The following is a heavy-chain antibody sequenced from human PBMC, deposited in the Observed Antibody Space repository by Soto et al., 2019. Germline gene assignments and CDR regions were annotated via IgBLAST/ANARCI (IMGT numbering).Heavy chain of an antibody. CDR3: ARMGLHLGELSRHWFEP. Sequence: QVQLQESGPGLVKPSQTLSLSCSISGGSITSANYYWTWIRLFPGKGLEWIGYIYSSGTTHYNPSLKSRATISLDTTNNHFSLEVKSAPDADTAVYYCARMGLHLGELSRHWFEPWGQGSLVTISS. J-gene: IGHJ5*02. D-gene: IGHD3-16*02. CDR1: GGSITSANYY. V-gene: IGHV4-31*03. CDR2: IYSSGTT.